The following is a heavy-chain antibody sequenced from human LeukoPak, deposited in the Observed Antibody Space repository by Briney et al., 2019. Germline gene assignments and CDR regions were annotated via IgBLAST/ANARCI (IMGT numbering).Heavy chain of an antibody. CDR2: VSYDGSNK. CDR1: GFTFSSYG. J-gene: IGHJ4*02. Sequence: GGSLRLSCAASGFTFSSYGMHWVRQAPGKGLEWVAVVSYDGSNKYYADSVKGRFTISRDNSENTLYLQMNSLRSEDTAVYYCAKARDDSSGQHFDYWGQGTLVTVSS. V-gene: IGHV3-30*18. D-gene: IGHD3-22*01. CDR3: AKARDDSSGQHFDY.